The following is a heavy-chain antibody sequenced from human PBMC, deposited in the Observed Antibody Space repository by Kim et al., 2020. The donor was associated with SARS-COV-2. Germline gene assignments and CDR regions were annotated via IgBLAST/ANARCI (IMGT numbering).Heavy chain of an antibody. CDR3: AGARRNIVATDDAFDI. D-gene: IGHD5-12*01. Sequence: KFQGRVTITADESTSTAYMELSSLRSEDTAVYYCAGARRNIVATDDAFDIWGQGTMVTVSS. J-gene: IGHJ3*02. V-gene: IGHV1-69*01.